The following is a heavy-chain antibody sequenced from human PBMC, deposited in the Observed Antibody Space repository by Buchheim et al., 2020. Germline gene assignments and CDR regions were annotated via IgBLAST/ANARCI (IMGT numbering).Heavy chain of an antibody. CDR1: VRSISSSSYY. J-gene: IGHJ4*02. CDR2: IYYSVST. Sequence: QLQLQESGPGLVKPSETLSLTCTVSVRSISSSSYYWGWIRQPPGKGLEWIGSIYYSVSTYYNPSLKSRVTISVDTSKNQFSLKLSSVTAADTAVYYCARQVAGAARPFYFDYWGQGTL. D-gene: IGHD6-6*01. CDR3: ARQVAGAARPFYFDY. V-gene: IGHV4-39*01.